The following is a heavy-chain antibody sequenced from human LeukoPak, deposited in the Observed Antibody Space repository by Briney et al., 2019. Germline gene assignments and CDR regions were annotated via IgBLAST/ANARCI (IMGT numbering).Heavy chain of an antibody. Sequence: SETLSLTCTVSGGSISSYYWSWIRQPAGKGLEWIGRIYTSGSTNYNPSLKSRVTMSVDTFKSQFSLKLSCVTAADTAVYYCARVGYYGSGPADSSSFPVRRYYFDYWGQGTLVTVSS. CDR3: ARVGYYGSGPADSSSFPVRRYYFDY. J-gene: IGHJ4*02. CDR1: GGSISSYY. V-gene: IGHV4-4*07. CDR2: IYTSGST. D-gene: IGHD3-10*01.